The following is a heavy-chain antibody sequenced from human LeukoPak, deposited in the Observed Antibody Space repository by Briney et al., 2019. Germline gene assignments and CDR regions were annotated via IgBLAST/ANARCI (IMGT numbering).Heavy chain of an antibody. CDR3: ARQVTYYDFWSGYYTSENFDY. CDR1: GGSISSSSYY. J-gene: IGHJ4*02. CDR2: IYYSGST. D-gene: IGHD3-3*01. V-gene: IGHV4-39*01. Sequence: SETLSLTCTVSGGSISSSSYYWGWIRQPPGTGLEWLGSIYYSGSTYYNPSLKSRVTISVDTSKNQFSLKLSSVTAADTAVYYCARQVTYYDFWSGYYTSENFDYWGQGTLVTVSS.